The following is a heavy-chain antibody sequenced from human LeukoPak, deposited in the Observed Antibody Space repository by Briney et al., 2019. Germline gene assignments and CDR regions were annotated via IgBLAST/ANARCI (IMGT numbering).Heavy chain of an antibody. CDR3: AKDVSWNWFDT. CDR1: GFTFSTYA. J-gene: IGHJ5*02. V-gene: IGHV3-30*18. Sequence: GGSLRLSCAASGFTFSTYAMHCVRQAPGKGLEWVAVISYDGSNKYYADSVKGRFTISRDNSKNTLYLQMNTLRAEDTAVYYCAKDVSWNWFDTWGQGTLVTVSS. CDR2: ISYDGSNK.